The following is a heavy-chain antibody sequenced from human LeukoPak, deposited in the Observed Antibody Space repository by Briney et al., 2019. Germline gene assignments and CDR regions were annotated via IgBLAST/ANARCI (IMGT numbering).Heavy chain of an antibody. V-gene: IGHV1-18*01. CDR3: ARAWGSTDYYYYYMDV. J-gene: IGHJ6*03. Sequence: GASVKVSCKASGYTFTSYGINWVRQAPGQGLEWMGWISAYNGNTNYAQKLQGRVTMTTDTSTSTTYMELRSLRSDDTAVYYCARAWGSTDYYYYYMDVWGKGTMVTFSS. D-gene: IGHD3-16*01. CDR2: ISAYNGNT. CDR1: GYTFTSYG.